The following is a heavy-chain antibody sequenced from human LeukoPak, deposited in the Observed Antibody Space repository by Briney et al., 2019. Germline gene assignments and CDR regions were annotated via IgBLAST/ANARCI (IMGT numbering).Heavy chain of an antibody. V-gene: IGHV3-30*02. J-gene: IGHJ4*02. Sequence: GGSLRLSCAASGFTFSSYGMHWVRQAPGKGLEWVAFTRYDGNIKYYADSVKGRFTISRDNSKNTLYLQMNSLRAEDTAVYYCAKDRQPRRNIVATIKDWGQGTLVTVSS. D-gene: IGHD5-12*01. CDR2: TRYDGNIK. CDR3: AKDRQPRRNIVATIKD. CDR1: GFTFSSYG.